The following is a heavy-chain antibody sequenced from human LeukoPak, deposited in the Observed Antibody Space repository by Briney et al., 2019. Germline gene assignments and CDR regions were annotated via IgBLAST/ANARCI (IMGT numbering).Heavy chain of an antibody. CDR1: GASISSSSYY. V-gene: IGHV4-39*01. Sequence: PSETLSLTCTVSGASISSSSYYWGWLRQPPGKGLEWIGSMYYSGSTYYNPSLKSRVTISVDTSKIQFSLKLSSVTAADTAVYYCACSESYMDVWGKGTTVTVSS. CDR2: MYYSGST. CDR3: ACSESYMDV. J-gene: IGHJ6*03. D-gene: IGHD3-10*02.